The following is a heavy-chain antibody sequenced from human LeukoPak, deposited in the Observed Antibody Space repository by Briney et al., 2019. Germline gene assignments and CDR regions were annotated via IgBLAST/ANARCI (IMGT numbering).Heavy chain of an antibody. V-gene: IGHV4-38-2*01. CDR3: ARVGSSCYWDDY. CDR2: IFHGETT. J-gene: IGHJ4*02. Sequence: SETLSLSCALSDYSVTSAYCWGWIRQFPGKGLEWIGSIFHGETTYYNPSLESRVTISVDPSKNQFSLSLTSVTAADTAVYYCARVGSSCYWDDYWGQGTLVTVSS. D-gene: IGHD6-13*01. CDR1: DYSVTSAYC.